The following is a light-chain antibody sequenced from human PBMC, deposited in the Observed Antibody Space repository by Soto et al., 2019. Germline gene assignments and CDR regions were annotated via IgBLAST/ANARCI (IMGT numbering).Light chain of an antibody. CDR2: EVS. J-gene: IGLJ1*01. CDR1: SSDIGAYIY. Sequence: QSALTQPASACGSPGQSVTISCTGTSSDIGAYIYVSWYQQHPGKAPKLMISEVSRRPSGVPERFSGSKSGNTASLTVSGLQADDEAHYYCSSYAGSNNFVFGTGTKV. V-gene: IGLV2-8*01. CDR3: SSYAGSNNFV.